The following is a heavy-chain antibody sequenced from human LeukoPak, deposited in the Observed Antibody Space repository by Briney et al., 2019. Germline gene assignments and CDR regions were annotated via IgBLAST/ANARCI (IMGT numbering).Heavy chain of an antibody. V-gene: IGHV3-33*01. D-gene: IGHD6-19*01. CDR3: ARDAAGVFDY. CDR2: IWYDGSNK. CDR1: GFTFSSYG. J-gene: IGHJ4*02. Sequence: PGGSLRLSCAASGFTFSSYGMHWVRQAPGEGLEWVAVIWYDGSNKYYADSVKGRFTISRDNSKNTLYLQMNSLRAEDTAVYYCARDAAGVFDYWGQGTLVTVSS.